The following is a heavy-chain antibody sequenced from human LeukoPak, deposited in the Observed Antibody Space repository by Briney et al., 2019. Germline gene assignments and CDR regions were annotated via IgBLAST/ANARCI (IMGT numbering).Heavy chain of an antibody. J-gene: IGHJ2*01. CDR1: GGSISSGSYY. D-gene: IGHD6-13*01. V-gene: IGHV4-39*01. CDR2: IYYSGST. Sequence: SETLSLTCTVSGGSISSGSYYWGWIRQPPGKGLEWIGSIYYSGSTYYNPSLKSRVTISVDTSKNQFSLKLSSVTAADTAVYYCARPGYDITNWYFDLWGRGTLVTVSS. CDR3: ARPGYDITNWYFDL.